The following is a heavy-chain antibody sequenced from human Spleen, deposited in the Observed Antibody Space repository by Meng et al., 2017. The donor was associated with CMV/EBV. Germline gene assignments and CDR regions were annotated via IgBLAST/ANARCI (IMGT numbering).Heavy chain of an antibody. J-gene: IGHJ4*02. CDR2: ISSSSSYI. V-gene: IGHV3-21*04. CDR1: GFTFSSYS. CDR3: AKARSSSSRDAFDF. D-gene: IGHD6-6*01. Sequence: GGSLRLSCAASGFTFSSYSMNWVRQAPGKGLEWVSSISSSSSYIYYADSVKGRFTISRDNSKNSLYLQMNSLRAEDTALYYCAKARSSSSRDAFDFWGQGTLVTVSS.